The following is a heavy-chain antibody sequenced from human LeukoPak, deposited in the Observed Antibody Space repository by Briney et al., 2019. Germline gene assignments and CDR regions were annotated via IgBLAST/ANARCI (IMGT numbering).Heavy chain of an antibody. Sequence: GGSLRLSCAASGFTFSSYWMRWVRQAPGKGLEWVSAISGSGGSTYYADSVKGRFTISRDNSKNTLYLQMNSLRAEDTAVYYCAKGRSGWEVDYWGQGTLVTVSS. CDR2: ISGSGGST. V-gene: IGHV3-23*01. CDR1: GFTFSSYW. D-gene: IGHD6-19*01. J-gene: IGHJ4*02. CDR3: AKGRSGWEVDY.